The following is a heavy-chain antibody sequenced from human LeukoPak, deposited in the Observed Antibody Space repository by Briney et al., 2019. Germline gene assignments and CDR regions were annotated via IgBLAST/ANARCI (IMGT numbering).Heavy chain of an antibody. V-gene: IGHV3-74*01. J-gene: IGHJ3*02. D-gene: IGHD4-23*01. CDR1: GFTFSSYW. Sequence: PGGSLRLSCAASGFTFSSYWMHWVRQAPGKGLVWVSRINSDGSSTSYADSVKGRFTISRDNAKNSLYLQMNSLRAEDTAVYYCAREGGKGDAFDIWGQGTMVTVSS. CDR3: AREGGKGDAFDI. CDR2: INSDGSST.